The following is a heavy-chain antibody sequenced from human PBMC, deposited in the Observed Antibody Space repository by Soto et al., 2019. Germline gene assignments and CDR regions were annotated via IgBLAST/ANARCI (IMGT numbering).Heavy chain of an antibody. J-gene: IGHJ4*02. Sequence: PSETLSLTCTVSGGSVTSGNYYWSWIRQPPGKGLEWIGHIYYSGSTNYNPSLKSRVTISVDASKNHFSLKLSSVTAADTGVYYCAYGESYEGYFDYWGQGALVTVSS. D-gene: IGHD2-21*01. CDR3: AYGESYEGYFDY. CDR1: GGSVTSGNYY. V-gene: IGHV4-61*03. CDR2: IYYSGST.